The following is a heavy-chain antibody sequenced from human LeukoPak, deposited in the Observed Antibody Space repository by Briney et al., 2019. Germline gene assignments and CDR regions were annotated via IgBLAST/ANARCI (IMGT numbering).Heavy chain of an antibody. V-gene: IGHV4-4*07. CDR2: IYTSGST. CDR1: GGSISSYY. Sequence: SETLSLTCTVSGGSISSYYWSWIRQPAGKGREWIGRIYTSGSTNYNPSLKRRVTMSVDTSKNQFSLKLSSVTAADTAVYYCARARRYSSGWYQRGYYFDYWGQGTLVTVSS. CDR3: ARARRYSSGWYQRGYYFDY. D-gene: IGHD6-19*01. J-gene: IGHJ4*02.